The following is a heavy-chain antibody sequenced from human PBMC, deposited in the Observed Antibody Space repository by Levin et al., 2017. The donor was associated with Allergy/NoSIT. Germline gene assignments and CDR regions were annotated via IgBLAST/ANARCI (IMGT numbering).Heavy chain of an antibody. CDR2: IYPGDSDT. CDR3: ARGGDYQHNWFDP. CDR1: GYSFTSYW. D-gene: IGHD2-21*02. J-gene: IGHJ5*02. Sequence: GGSLRLSCKGSGYSFTSYWIGWVRQMPGKGLEWMGIIYPGDSDTRYSPSFQGQVTISADKSISTAYLQWSSLKASDTAMYYCARGGDYQHNWFDPWGQGTLVTVSS. V-gene: IGHV5-51*01.